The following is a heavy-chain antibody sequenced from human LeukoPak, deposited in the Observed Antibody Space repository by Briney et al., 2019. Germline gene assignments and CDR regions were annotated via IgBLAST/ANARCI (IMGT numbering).Heavy chain of an antibody. CDR1: GGSFSGYY. Sequence: SETLSLTCAVYGGSFSGYYWSWIRQPPGKGLEWIGEINHSGSTNYNPSLKSRVTISVDTSRNQFSLKLSSVTAADTAVYYCARGRWSYFDYWGQGTLVTVSS. CDR2: INHSGST. CDR3: ARGRWSYFDY. V-gene: IGHV4-34*01. D-gene: IGHD1-1*01. J-gene: IGHJ4*02.